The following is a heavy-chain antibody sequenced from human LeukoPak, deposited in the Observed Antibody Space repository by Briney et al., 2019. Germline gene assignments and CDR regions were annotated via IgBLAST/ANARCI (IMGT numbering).Heavy chain of an antibody. Sequence: PSETLSLTCAVYGGSFSGYYWSWIRQPPGKGLEWIGEINHSGSTNYNPSLKSRVTISVDTSKNQFSLKLSSVTAADTAVYYCARGTLYCSSTSCYLNWFDPWGQGTLVTVSS. CDR1: GGSFSGYY. J-gene: IGHJ5*02. CDR2: INHSGST. D-gene: IGHD2-2*01. V-gene: IGHV4-34*01. CDR3: ARGTLYCSSTSCYLNWFDP.